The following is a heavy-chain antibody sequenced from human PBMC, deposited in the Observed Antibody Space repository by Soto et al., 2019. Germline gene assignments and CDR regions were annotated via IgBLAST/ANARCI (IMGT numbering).Heavy chain of an antibody. D-gene: IGHD1-7*01. Sequence: ASVKVSCKASGYTFTSYDINWVRQATGQGLEWMGWMNPNSGNTGYAQKFQGRVTMTRNTSVSTAYMELSSLRSEDTAVYYCARGRDNWNSCAFDIWGQGTMVTVSS. CDR1: GYTFTSYD. J-gene: IGHJ3*02. CDR2: MNPNSGNT. CDR3: ARGRDNWNSCAFDI. V-gene: IGHV1-8*01.